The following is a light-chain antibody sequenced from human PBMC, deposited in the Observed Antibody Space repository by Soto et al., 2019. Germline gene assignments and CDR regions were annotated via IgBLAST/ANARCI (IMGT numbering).Light chain of an antibody. V-gene: IGKV3-20*01. Sequence: VLTQSPGTLSLSPWESATLSCRASQPVSSNFLAWYQQKPGQAPRLLIYGVSSRASGIPDRFFGSGSGTDFTLTINRLEPEDFAVYYCQQYANSPITFGQGTRLEIK. CDR1: QPVSSNF. CDR3: QQYANSPIT. J-gene: IGKJ5*01. CDR2: GVS.